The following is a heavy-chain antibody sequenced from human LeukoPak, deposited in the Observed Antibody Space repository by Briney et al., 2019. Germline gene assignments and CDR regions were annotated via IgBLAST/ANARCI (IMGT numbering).Heavy chain of an antibody. CDR3: ARGTVAATALFDP. V-gene: IGHV4-34*01. D-gene: IGHD2-15*01. CDR2: INHSGST. J-gene: IGHJ5*02. Sequence: LETLSLTCAVYGGSFSGYYWCWIRQPPGKGLEWIGEINHSGSTNYNPSLKSRVTISVYTRKNQFCLKRSSVTAADTAVYYCARGTVAATALFDPWGEGTLLTVSS. CDR1: GGSFSGYY.